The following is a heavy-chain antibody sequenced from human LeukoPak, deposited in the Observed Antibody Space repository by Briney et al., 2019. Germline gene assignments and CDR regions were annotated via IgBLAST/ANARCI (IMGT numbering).Heavy chain of an antibody. Sequence: SETLSLTCTVSGGSISSSSYYWGWIRQPPGKGLEWIGSIYYSGGTYYDPSLKSRVTISVDTSKNQFSLKLSSVTAADTAVYYCGYGDSLDAFDIWGQGTMVTVSS. CDR1: GGSISSSSYY. V-gene: IGHV4-39*01. CDR3: GYGDSLDAFDI. CDR2: IYYSGGT. D-gene: IGHD4-17*01. J-gene: IGHJ3*02.